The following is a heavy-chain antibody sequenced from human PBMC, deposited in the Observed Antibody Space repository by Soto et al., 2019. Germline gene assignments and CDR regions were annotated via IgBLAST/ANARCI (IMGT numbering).Heavy chain of an antibody. CDR3: ARDVIAAAGTTLYYYYYYGMDV. D-gene: IGHD6-13*01. CDR1: GFTFSSYG. J-gene: IGHJ6*02. Sequence: TGGSLRLSCAASGFTFSSYGMHWVRQAPGKGLEWVAVIWYDVSNKYYADSVKGRFTISRDNSKNTLYLQMNSLRAEDTAVYYCARDVIAAAGTTLYYYYYYGMDVWGQGTTVTVSS. CDR2: IWYDVSNK. V-gene: IGHV3-33*01.